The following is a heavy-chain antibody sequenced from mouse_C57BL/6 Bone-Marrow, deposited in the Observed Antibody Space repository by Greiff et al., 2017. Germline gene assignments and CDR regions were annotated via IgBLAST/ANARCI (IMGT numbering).Heavy chain of an antibody. CDR3: TRRDYDRGALAY. Sequence: EVKLQESGAELVRPGASVKLSCTASGFNIKDDYMHWVKQRPEQGLEWIGRIDPEDGDTDSDPKFQGKATMTADTSSNTAYLQLSGLTSEDTAVYCCTRRDYDRGALAYWGQGTLVTVSA. CDR2: IDPEDGDT. CDR1: GFNIKDDY. V-gene: IGHV14-1*01. J-gene: IGHJ3*01. D-gene: IGHD2-4*01.